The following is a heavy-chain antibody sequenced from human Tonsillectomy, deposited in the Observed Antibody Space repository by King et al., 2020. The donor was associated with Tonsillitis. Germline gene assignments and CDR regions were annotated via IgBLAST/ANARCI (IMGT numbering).Heavy chain of an antibody. Sequence: VQLVQSGGGLVQPGGSLRPSCAASGFTVSSNYMSWVRQAPGKGLEWVSVIYSGGSTYYADSVKGRFTISRDNSKNTLYLQMNSLRAEDTAVYYCARVSSGWTTLYFDYWGQGTLVTVSS. CDR2: IYSGGST. CDR1: GFTVSSNY. J-gene: IGHJ4*02. D-gene: IGHD6-19*01. V-gene: IGHV3-66*01. CDR3: ARVSSGWTTLYFDY.